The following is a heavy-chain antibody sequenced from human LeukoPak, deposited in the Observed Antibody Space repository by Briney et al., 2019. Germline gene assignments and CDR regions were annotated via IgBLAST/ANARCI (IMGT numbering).Heavy chain of an antibody. CDR3: ARQGSSWYRGFDY. CDR1: GGSISSYY. J-gene: IGHJ4*02. Sequence: SETLSLTCTVSGGSISSYYWSWIRQHPGKGLEWIGYIYYSGSTYYNPSLKSRVTISVDTSKNQFSLKLSSVTAADTAVYYCARQGSSWYRGFDYWGQGTLVTVSS. V-gene: IGHV4-59*08. CDR2: IYYSGST. D-gene: IGHD6-13*01.